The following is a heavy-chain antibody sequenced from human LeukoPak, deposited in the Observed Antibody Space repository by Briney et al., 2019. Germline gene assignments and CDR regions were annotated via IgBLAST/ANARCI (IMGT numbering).Heavy chain of an antibody. D-gene: IGHD7-27*01. Sequence: ASVKVSCKVSGYTLTELSMHWVRQAPGKGLEWMGGFDPEDGETIYAQKFQGRVTITADKSTSTAYMELSSLRSEDTAVYYCASLTGEDGYWGQGTLVTASS. CDR2: FDPEDGET. V-gene: IGHV1-24*01. CDR1: GYTLTELS. CDR3: ASLTGEDGY. J-gene: IGHJ4*02.